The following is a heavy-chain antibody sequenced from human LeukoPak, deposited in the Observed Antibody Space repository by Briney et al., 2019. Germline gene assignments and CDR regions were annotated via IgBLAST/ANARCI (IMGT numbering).Heavy chain of an antibody. V-gene: IGHV4-34*01. J-gene: IGHJ4*02. CDR2: IDHSGST. CDR1: GGSFSGYY. CDR3: ARRTDYDFWSGYYTPLDY. D-gene: IGHD3-3*01. Sequence: SETLSLTCAVYGGSFSGYYWSWIRQPPGKGLEWIGEIDHSGSTNYNPSLKSRVTITVDTSKNQFSLKLSSVTAADTAVYYCARRTDYDFWSGYYTPLDYWGQGTLVTVSS.